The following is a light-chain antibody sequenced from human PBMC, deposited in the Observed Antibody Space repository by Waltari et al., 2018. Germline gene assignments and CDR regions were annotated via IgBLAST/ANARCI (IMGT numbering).Light chain of an antibody. Sequence: SYDLTQPPSVSVSPGQAARIPCGGDNIGGEVVNWYQQKPPQAPVLVIYADGERPSGSPERCSGSKSGNTATRTVSGVEAGDEADYYGQVWDISSDHPLFGGGTRLTVL. CDR2: ADG. J-gene: IGLJ2*01. V-gene: IGLV3-21*02. CDR1: NIGGEV. CDR3: QVWDISSDHPL.